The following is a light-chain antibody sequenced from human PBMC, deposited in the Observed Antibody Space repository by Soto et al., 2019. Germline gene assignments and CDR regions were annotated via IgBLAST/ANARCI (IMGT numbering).Light chain of an antibody. CDR3: QQLNSSPFT. J-gene: IGKJ3*01. CDR2: AAS. V-gene: IGKV1-9*01. Sequence: IQLTQSPSSLSASVGDRVTITCRASQGISDYLAWYQQKPGKAPKLLIYAASILEIGVPSRFSGSVSGTDFTLTISSLQPKDFAIYYCQQLNSSPFTFGPGARVDIK. CDR1: QGISDY.